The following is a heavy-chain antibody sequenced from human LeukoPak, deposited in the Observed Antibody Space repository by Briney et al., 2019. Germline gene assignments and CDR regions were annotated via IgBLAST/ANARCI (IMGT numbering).Heavy chain of an antibody. Sequence: SETLSLTCTVSGGSISSSSYYWGWIRPPPGKGLEWIGSIYYSGSTYYNPSLKSRVTISVDTSKNQFYLKLSSVTAADTAVYYCARSTIVVESYFDYWGQGTLVTVSS. D-gene: IGHD3-22*01. CDR1: GGSISSSSYY. CDR3: ARSTIVVESYFDY. V-gene: IGHV4-39*07. CDR2: IYYSGST. J-gene: IGHJ4*02.